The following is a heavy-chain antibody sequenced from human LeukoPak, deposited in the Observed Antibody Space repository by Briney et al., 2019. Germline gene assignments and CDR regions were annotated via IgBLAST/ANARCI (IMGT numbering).Heavy chain of an antibody. CDR1: GFTFSSYA. V-gene: IGHV3-23*01. D-gene: IGHD6-6*01. CDR2: ISGSGGST. J-gene: IGHJ4*02. CDR3: AKLPLEYSSSNFDY. Sequence: GGSLRLSCAASGFTFSSYAMSWVRQAPGKGLEWVTAISGSGGSTYYADSVKGRFTISRDNSKNTLYLQMNSLRAEDTAVYYCAKLPLEYSSSNFDYWGQGTLVTVSS.